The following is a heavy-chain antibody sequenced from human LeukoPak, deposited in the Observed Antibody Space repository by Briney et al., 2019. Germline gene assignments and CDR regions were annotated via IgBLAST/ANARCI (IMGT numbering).Heavy chain of an antibody. D-gene: IGHD3-10*01. J-gene: IGHJ4*02. CDR1: GGSISSYY. CDR2: IYDSGST. Sequence: KPSESLSLSCTVSGGSISSYYWTWIRQPPGKGLKWIGYIYDSGSTNYNPYLKSRVTITEDTSKNQCSLELSSVTAADTAVYYCARGITMVRGVILDYWGQGTLVTVSS. V-gene: IGHV4-59*01. CDR3: ARGITMVRGVILDY.